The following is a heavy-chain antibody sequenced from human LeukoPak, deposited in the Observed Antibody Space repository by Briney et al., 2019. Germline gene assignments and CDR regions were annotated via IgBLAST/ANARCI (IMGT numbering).Heavy chain of an antibody. Sequence: GGSLRLSCAASGFTFSSYAKSWVRQAPGKGLEWVSAISGSGGSAYYADSVKGRFTISRDNSKNTLYLQMNSLRAEDTAVYYCAKDSPIAVAGNFDYWGQGTLVTVSS. V-gene: IGHV3-23*01. CDR1: GFTFSSYA. J-gene: IGHJ4*02. CDR2: ISGSGGSA. CDR3: AKDSPIAVAGNFDY. D-gene: IGHD6-19*01.